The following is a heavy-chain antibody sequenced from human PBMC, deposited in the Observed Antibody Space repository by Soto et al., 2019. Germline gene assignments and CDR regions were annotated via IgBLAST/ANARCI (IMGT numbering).Heavy chain of an antibody. CDR1: GYTFTSYS. J-gene: IGHJ6*02. D-gene: IGHD1-26*01. CDR2: INAGNGNT. Sequence: ASVKVPCKASGYTFTSYSMHWVRQAPGQRLEWMGWINAGNGNTKYSQKFQGRVTITRDTSASTAYMELSSLRSEDTAVYYCASYSGSYQVGYYYYGMDVWGQGTTVTVSS. V-gene: IGHV1-3*01. CDR3: ASYSGSYQVGYYYYGMDV.